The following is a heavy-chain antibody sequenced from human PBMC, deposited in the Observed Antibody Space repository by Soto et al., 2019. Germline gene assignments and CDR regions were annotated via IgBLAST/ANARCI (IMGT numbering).Heavy chain of an antibody. J-gene: IGHJ6*02. D-gene: IGHD3-22*01. Sequence: QVQLQQWGAGLLKPSETLSLTCAVYGGSFSGYYWSWIRQPPGKGLEWIGEINHSGSTNYNPSLKSRVTISVDTSNNQFSLKLSSVTAADTAVYYCARARHYDSSGRPHYYYYYGMDVWGQGTTVTVSS. V-gene: IGHV4-34*01. CDR1: GGSFSGYY. CDR3: ARARHYDSSGRPHYYYYYGMDV. CDR2: INHSGST.